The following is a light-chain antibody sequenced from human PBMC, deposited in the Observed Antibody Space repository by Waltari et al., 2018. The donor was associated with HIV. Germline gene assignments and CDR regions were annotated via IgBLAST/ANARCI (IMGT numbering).Light chain of an antibody. Sequence: DIQMTQSPSSLPASIGDRVTITCRASQDIRNNLVWFQQKAGKAPKRLIYAASTLDSEIPSRFSGSGSGTEFTLTISSLQPEDFATYYCLQHSSYSRGLTFGRGTKVEI. J-gene: IGKJ4*01. CDR1: QDIRNN. CDR3: LQHSSYSRGLT. V-gene: IGKV1-17*01. CDR2: AAS.